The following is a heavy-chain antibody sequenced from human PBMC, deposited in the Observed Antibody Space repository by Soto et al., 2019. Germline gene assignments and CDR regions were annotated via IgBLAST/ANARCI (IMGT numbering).Heavy chain of an antibody. D-gene: IGHD4-17*01. CDR2: ISYDGSNK. J-gene: IGHJ4*02. V-gene: IGHV3-30*18. CDR1: GFTFSSYG. Sequence: PGGSLSLSCAASGFTFSSYGMHWVRQAPGKGLEWVAVISYDGSNKYYADSVKGRFTISRDNSKNTLYLQMNSLRAEDTAVYYCAKGETTVTTHDYWGQGTLVTVSS. CDR3: AKGETTVTTHDY.